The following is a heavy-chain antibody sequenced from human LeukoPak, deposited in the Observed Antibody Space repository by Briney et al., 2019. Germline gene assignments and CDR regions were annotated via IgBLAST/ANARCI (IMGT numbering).Heavy chain of an antibody. D-gene: IGHD6-19*01. J-gene: IGHJ5*02. Sequence: SGGSLRLSCAASGFTFSSYAMSWVRQAPGKGLEWVSAISGSGGSTYYADSVKGRFTISRDNSKNTLYLQMNSLRAEDTALYHCAREGEVAGFNWFDPWGQGTLVTVSS. V-gene: IGHV3-23*01. CDR1: GFTFSSYA. CDR3: AREGEVAGFNWFDP. CDR2: ISGSGGST.